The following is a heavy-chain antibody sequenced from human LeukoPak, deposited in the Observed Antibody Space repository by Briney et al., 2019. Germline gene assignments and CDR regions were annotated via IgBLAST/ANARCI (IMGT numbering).Heavy chain of an antibody. D-gene: IGHD2-2*01. J-gene: IGHJ4*02. CDR3: ARRRCSSTSCFFDY. V-gene: IGHV3-7*01. Sequence: GGSLRLSCAASGFTFSNYWMSWVRQAPGKGLEWVANIKKDGSEKYYVDSVKGRFTISRDKAKNSLYLQMNSLRAEDTAVYYCARRRCSSTSCFFDYWGQGTLVTVSS. CDR1: GFTFSNYW. CDR2: IKKDGSEK.